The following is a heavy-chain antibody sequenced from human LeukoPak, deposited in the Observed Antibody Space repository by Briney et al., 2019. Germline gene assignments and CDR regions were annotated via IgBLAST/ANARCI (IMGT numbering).Heavy chain of an antibody. CDR2: IYYSGST. D-gene: IGHD5-18*01. Sequence: SETLSLTCTVSGGSISSSSYYWGWIRQPPGKGLEWIGSIYYSGSTYYNPSLKSRVTISVDTSKNQFSLKLSSVTAADTAVHYCAREMGTAMVIYYYYMDVWGKGTTVTVS. CDR3: AREMGTAMVIYYYYMDV. J-gene: IGHJ6*03. CDR1: GGSISSSSYY. V-gene: IGHV4-39*07.